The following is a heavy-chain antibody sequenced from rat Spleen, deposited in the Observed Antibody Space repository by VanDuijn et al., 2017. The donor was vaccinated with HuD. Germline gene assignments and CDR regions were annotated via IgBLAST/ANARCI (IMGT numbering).Heavy chain of an antibody. D-gene: IGHD3-1*01. CDR2: ISYDGSST. V-gene: IGHV5-7*01. J-gene: IGHJ1*01. Sequence: EVQLVESGGGLVQPGRSLKLSCAASGFTFSDYNMAWVRQATKKGLEWVATISYDGSSTYYRDSVQGRFTISRSNAGSTLYLQMDSLRSEDTATYYCARHPQLGSYWYFDFWGPGTMVTVSS. CDR3: ARHPQLGSYWYFDF. CDR1: GFTFSDYN.